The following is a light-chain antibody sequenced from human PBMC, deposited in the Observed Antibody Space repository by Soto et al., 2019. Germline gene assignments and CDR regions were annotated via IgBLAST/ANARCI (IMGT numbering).Light chain of an antibody. CDR2: EVT. J-gene: IGLJ1*01. CDR3: RSYASNTIVSV. V-gene: IGLV2-8*01. CDR1: NIDVGGYNY. Sequence: QSALTQPPSGSGSPGQSVTISCTGTNIDVGGYNYVAWYQQHTGTAPKVIIYEVTKRPSGVPDRFIGSKSGNTASLTISGLQAEDEAEYLCRSYASNTIVSVFGTWPKASVL.